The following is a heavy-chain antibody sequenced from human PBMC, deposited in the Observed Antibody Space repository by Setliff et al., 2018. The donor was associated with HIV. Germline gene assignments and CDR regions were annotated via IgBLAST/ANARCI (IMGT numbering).Heavy chain of an antibody. D-gene: IGHD1-26*01. CDR3: ARGGSREPGGYYYYMDV. J-gene: IGHJ6*03. Sequence: PSETLSLTCSVSGGSISRSSYYWGWIRQPSGKGMEWIGSIYYGGNTYYNPSLKSRVTISVDTSKNQFSLKLSSVTAADTAVYYCARGGSREPGGYYYYMDVWGKGTTVTVSS. V-gene: IGHV4-39*07. CDR1: GGSISRSSYY. CDR2: IYYGGNT.